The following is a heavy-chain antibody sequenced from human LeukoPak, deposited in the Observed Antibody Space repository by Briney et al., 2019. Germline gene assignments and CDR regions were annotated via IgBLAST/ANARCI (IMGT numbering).Heavy chain of an antibody. J-gene: IGHJ3*02. CDR3: ARPYTSGWYGVFDI. CDR1: GDSISNYY. V-gene: IGHV4-59*08. D-gene: IGHD6-19*01. CDR2: ISYSGST. Sequence: SETLSLTCTVSGDSISNYYWSWIRQPPGKGLEWIGCISYSGSTKYNPSLRSRVTISVDTSKNQFSLKLSSVTAADTAVYYCARPYTSGWYGVFDIWGQGTVVTVSS.